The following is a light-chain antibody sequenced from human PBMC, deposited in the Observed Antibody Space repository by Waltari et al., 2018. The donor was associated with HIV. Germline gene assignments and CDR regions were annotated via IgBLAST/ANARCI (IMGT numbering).Light chain of an antibody. V-gene: IGLV8-61*01. J-gene: IGLJ3*02. CDR1: SGSVFASSC. CDR2: STN. CDR3: SLYMGGGIWV. Sequence: QTVVTQEPSFSVSPGGTFQLTRGLSSGSVFASSCPSWYQQTPGQAPRTLIYSTNTRSSGVPDRFSGSILGNKAALTITGAQADDESVYYCSLYMGGGIWVFGGGTKLTVL.